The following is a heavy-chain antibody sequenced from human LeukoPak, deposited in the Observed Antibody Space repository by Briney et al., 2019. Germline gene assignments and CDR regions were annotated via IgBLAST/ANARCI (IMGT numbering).Heavy chain of an antibody. V-gene: IGHV4-34*01. D-gene: IGHD4-17*01. CDR3: ARDPTTVTTIFDS. CDR2: INHSGST. Sequence: SETLSLTCAVYGGSFSGYYWSWIRQPPGEGLEWIGEINHSGSTNYNPSLKSRVTISVDTSKNQVSLKLRSVTAADTAVYYCARDPTTVTTIFDSWGQGTLVTVSS. CDR1: GGSFSGYY. J-gene: IGHJ4*02.